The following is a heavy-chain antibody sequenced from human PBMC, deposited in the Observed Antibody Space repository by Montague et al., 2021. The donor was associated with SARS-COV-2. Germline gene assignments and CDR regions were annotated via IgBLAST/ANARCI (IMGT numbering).Heavy chain of an antibody. CDR1: GDSVAGHRLR. Sequence: CAISGDSVAGHRLRSGWNTPAPPSRFERLGRPLFKSKWYSYYAPSVRGRLTVNPDASKNEFSLELNYVTPEDTAVYYCVRYSGWFYFDFWGQGTLVTVSS. V-gene: IGHV6-1*01. J-gene: IGHJ4*02. CDR2: PLFKSKWYS. CDR3: VRYSGWFYFDF. D-gene: IGHD6-19*01.